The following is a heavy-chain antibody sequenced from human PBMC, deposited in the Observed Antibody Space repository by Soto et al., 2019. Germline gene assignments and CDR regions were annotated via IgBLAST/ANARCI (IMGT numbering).Heavy chain of an antibody. CDR3: ARLLYGDGYPDSGLGY. J-gene: IGHJ4*02. Sequence: YGSGCVRQMPGKGLEWMAIIYPGDSDTRYSPSFQGQVTISADKSISTAYLQWSSLKASDTAMYYCARLLYGDGYPDSGLGYWAQGTLLTVSS. D-gene: IGHD5-12*01. CDR1: YG. CDR2: IYPGDSDT. V-gene: IGHV5-51*01.